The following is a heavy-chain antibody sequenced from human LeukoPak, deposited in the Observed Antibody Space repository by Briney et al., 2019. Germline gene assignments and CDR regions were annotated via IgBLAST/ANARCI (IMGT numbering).Heavy chain of an antibody. CDR2: INHSGST. J-gene: IGHJ6*02. Sequence: PSETLSLTCAVYGVSFSGYYWSWIRQPPGKGLEWIGEINHSGSTNYNPSLKSRVTISVDTSKNQFSLKLSSVTAADTAVYYCARGRYGGKTYHPYYYYYGMDVWGQGTMVTVSS. CDR1: GVSFSGYY. V-gene: IGHV4-34*01. CDR3: ARGRYGGKTYHPYYYYYGMDV. D-gene: IGHD4-23*01.